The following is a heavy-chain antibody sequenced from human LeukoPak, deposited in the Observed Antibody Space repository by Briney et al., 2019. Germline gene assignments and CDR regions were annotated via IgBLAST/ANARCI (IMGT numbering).Heavy chain of an antibody. CDR3: ARDCGLRYCNPGRTFDY. J-gene: IGHJ4*02. V-gene: IGHV3-21*01. CDR1: GFTFSSYS. Sequence: GGSLRLSCAASGFTFSSYSMNWVRQAPGKGLEWVSSISSSSSYIYYADSVKGRFTISRDNAKNSLYLQMNSLRAEDTAVYYCARDCGLRYCNPGRTFDYWGQGTLVTVSS. D-gene: IGHD2-15*01. CDR2: ISSSSSYI.